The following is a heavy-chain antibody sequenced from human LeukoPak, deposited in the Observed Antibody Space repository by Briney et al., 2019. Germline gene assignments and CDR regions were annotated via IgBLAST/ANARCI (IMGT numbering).Heavy chain of an antibody. D-gene: IGHD4-11*01. CDR1: GGSISSYY. CDR3: ARDSNYLDAFDI. V-gene: IGHV4-59*01. CDR2: IYYSGST. J-gene: IGHJ3*02. Sequence: SETLSLTCTVSGGSISSYYWSWIRQPPGEGLEWIGYIYYSGSTNYNPSLKSRVTISVDTSKNQFSLKLSSVTAADTAVYYCARDSNYLDAFDIWGQGTMVTVSS.